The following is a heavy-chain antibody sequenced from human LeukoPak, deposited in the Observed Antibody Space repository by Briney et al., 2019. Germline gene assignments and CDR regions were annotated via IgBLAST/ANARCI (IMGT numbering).Heavy chain of an antibody. V-gene: IGHV2-70*11. J-gene: IGHJ4*02. CDR1: GFSLSTSGMC. CDR3: ARISLFGEHKGFYFDY. CDR2: IDWDDDK. D-gene: IGHD3-10*02. Sequence: SGPALVKPTQTLTQTCTFSGFSLSTSGMCVSWIRQPPGKALEWLARIDWDDDKYYSTSLKTRLTISKDTSKNQVVLTMTNMDPVDTATYYCARISLFGEHKGFYFDYWGQGTLVTVSS.